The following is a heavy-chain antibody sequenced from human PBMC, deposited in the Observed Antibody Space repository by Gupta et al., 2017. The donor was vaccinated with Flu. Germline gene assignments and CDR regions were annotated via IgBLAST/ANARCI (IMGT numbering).Heavy chain of an antibody. CDR3: ARAADETPMNS. CDR1: GSPLTGYY. V-gene: IGHV1-2*02. J-gene: IGHJ4*02. D-gene: IGHD1-7*01. Sequence: QVQLLQSGAEVRKSGAAVKVSCKASGSPLTGYYIHWVRQGPGQGLEWVGWSNPNSGGTQYAQKFQGRVTLTRDTSIGTAYMEVTTLRSDDTAVYYCARAADETPMNSWGQGTPVTVSS. CDR2: SNPNSGGT.